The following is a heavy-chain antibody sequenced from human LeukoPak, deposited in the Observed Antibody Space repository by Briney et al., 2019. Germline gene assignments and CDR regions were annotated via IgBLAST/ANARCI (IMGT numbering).Heavy chain of an antibody. Sequence: SETLSLTCTVSGGSISNYYWSWIRQPAGKGLEWIGRIYSSGNTNYNPSLQGRVTLSVDTSKNQFSLRLSSVTAADTAIYYCARDHGVTTALNWFDPWGQGTLVTVSS. D-gene: IGHD3-22*01. V-gene: IGHV4-4*07. CDR3: ARDHGVTTALNWFDP. CDR1: GGSISNYY. CDR2: IYSSGNT. J-gene: IGHJ5*02.